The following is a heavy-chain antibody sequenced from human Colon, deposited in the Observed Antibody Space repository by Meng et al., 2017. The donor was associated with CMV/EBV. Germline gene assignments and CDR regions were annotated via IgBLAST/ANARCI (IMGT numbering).Heavy chain of an antibody. J-gene: IGHJ4*02. CDR2: INTNTGHP. V-gene: IGHV7-4-1*02. Sequence: VSCKASGYSFTTYAMNWVRQAPGQGLEWMGWINTNTGHPPYAQDFTGRYVFSSDTSVSTAYLQISSLQSGDTAVYYCARGILATVDSWGQGTLVTVS. D-gene: IGHD5-12*01. CDR3: ARGILATVDS. CDR1: GYSFTTYA.